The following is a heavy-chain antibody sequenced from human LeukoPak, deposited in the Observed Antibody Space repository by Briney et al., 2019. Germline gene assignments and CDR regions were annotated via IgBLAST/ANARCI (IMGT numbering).Heavy chain of an antibody. CDR2: ISGSGGST. CDR1: GFTFSSYG. D-gene: IGHD3-10*01. J-gene: IGHJ2*01. Sequence: GGSLRLSCAASGFTFSSYGMSWVRQAPGKGLEWVSAISGSGGSTYYADSVKGRFTISRDNSKNTLYLQMNSLRAEDTAVYYCVRDQSGSLGTFDLWGRGTLVTVSS. V-gene: IGHV3-23*01. CDR3: VRDQSGSLGTFDL.